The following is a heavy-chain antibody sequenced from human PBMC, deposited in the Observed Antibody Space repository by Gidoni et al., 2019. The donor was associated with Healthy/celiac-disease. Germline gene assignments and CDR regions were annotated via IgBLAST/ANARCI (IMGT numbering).Heavy chain of an antibody. D-gene: IGHD3-10*01. CDR2: IYYSGST. CDR1: GGSISSSSYY. V-gene: IGHV4-39*07. J-gene: IGHJ5*02. Sequence: QLQLQESGPGLVKPSETLSLTCTVSGGSISSSSYYWGWIRQPPGKGLEWIGSIYYSGSTYYNPALKSRGTISVDTSKNQFSLKLSSVAAADTAVYYCARAYYYGSGKVDPWGQGTLVTVSS. CDR3: ARAYYYGSGKVDP.